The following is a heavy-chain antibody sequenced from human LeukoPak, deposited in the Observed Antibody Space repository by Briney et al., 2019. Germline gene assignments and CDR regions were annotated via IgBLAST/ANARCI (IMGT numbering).Heavy chain of an antibody. J-gene: IGHJ4*02. V-gene: IGHV3-23*01. CDR3: AKTPKIRGVSNFDY. CDR1: GFTFSSYA. CDR2: ISGSGGST. Sequence: GGSLRLSCAASGFTFSSYAMSWVRQAPGKGLEWVLGISGSGGSTYYADSVKGRFTISRDNSKNTVYLQMNSLRTEDTAVYYCAKTPKIRGVSNFDYWGQGTLVTVSS. D-gene: IGHD3-10*01.